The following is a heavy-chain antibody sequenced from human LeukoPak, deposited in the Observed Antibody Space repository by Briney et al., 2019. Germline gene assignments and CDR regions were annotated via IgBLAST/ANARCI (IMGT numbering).Heavy chain of an antibody. CDR2: ISSSGSTI. D-gene: IGHD3-10*01. CDR1: GFTFSSYE. CDR3: ASTTHYYGSGSYYNY. V-gene: IGHV3-48*03. Sequence: GGSLRLSCAASGFTFSSYEMNWVRQAPGKGLEWVSYISSSGSTIYYADSVKGRFTISRDNAKNSLYLQMNSLRAEDTAVYYCASTTHYYGSGSYYNYWGQGTLVTVSS. J-gene: IGHJ4*02.